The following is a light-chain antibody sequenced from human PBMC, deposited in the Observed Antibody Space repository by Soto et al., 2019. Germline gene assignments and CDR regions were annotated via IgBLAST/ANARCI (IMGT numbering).Light chain of an antibody. CDR3: QKYNSAPRT. CDR1: QGINSF. V-gene: IGKV1-27*01. CDR2: AAS. J-gene: IGKJ1*01. Sequence: DIQMTQSPSSLSASIGDRVTITCRASQGINSFLAWYQQKPWKVPKLLIYAASTLQSGVPSRFRGSGSGTDFTLTISSLQPEDAATYCCQKYNSAPRTFGQGTKVEIK.